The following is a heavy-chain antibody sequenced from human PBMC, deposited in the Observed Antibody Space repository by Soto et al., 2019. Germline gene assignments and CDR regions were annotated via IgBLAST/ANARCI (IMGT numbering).Heavy chain of an antibody. CDR1: GFTFSSHA. CDR3: AKLASDSGDYGGFDY. V-gene: IGHV3-23*01. J-gene: IGHJ4*02. D-gene: IGHD4-17*01. Sequence: GGSLRLSCAASGFTFSSHALSWVRQAPGQGLEWVSSIRGSGSSTYYADSVKGRFTISRDNSNNTLYLQMNSLSAEDTALYFCAKLASDSGDYGGFDYWGQGTPVTVSS. CDR2: IRGSGSST.